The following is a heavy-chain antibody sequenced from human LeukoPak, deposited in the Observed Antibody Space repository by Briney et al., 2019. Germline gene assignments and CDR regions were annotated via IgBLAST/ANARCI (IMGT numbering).Heavy chain of an antibody. Sequence: GESLKISCQGSGYSFTNYWIGWVRKMPGKGLEWLGNINPADSYITHSPSFQGQVTFSADKSINTAYLQLTSLEASDTAMYYCARHFSSAWFGYWGQGTLVTVSS. CDR1: GYSFTNYW. CDR2: INPADSYI. J-gene: IGHJ4*02. CDR3: ARHFSSAWFGY. V-gene: IGHV5-51*01. D-gene: IGHD2-2*01.